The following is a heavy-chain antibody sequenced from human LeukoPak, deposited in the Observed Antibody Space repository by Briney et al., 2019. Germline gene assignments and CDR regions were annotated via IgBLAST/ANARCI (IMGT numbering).Heavy chain of an antibody. D-gene: IGHD4-11*01. CDR3: VKRRTTIISLDQ. CDR2: VSGSGGST. V-gene: IGHV3-23*01. CDR1: GFTFTDFA. Sequence: GGSLRLSCAASGFTFTDFAISWVRQAPGKGLEWVSAVSGSGGSTYYADSVKGRFTISRDKSKNTVYLQMNSLRAEDTAVYYCVKRRTTIISLDQWGQGTLVTVSS. J-gene: IGHJ4*02.